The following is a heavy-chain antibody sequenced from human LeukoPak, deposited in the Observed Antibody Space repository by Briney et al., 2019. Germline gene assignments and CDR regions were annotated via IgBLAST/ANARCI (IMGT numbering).Heavy chain of an antibody. Sequence: SETLSLTCTVSGYSISSGYYWGWIRQPPGKGLEWIGSIYHSGSTYYNPSLKSRVTISVDTSKNQFSLKLSSVTAADTAVYHCARVLRYFDWLSDNNWFDPWGQGTLVTVSS. V-gene: IGHV4-38-2*02. CDR2: IYHSGST. CDR3: ARVLRYFDWLSDNNWFDP. CDR1: GYSISSGYY. D-gene: IGHD3-9*01. J-gene: IGHJ5*02.